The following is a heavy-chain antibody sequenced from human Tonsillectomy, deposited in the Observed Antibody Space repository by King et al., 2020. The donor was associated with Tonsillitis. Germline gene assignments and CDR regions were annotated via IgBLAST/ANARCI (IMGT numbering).Heavy chain of an antibody. CDR2: ILYSGNT. Sequence: VQLQESGPGLVKPSQTLSLTYTVSGGSISGGAFYWSWIRQHPGKGREWIGSILYSGNTYYNPSLKSRLTISVDTSKNQFSLNLSSVTAADTAMYYCGRYEGGVFDPWGQGTLVTVSS. CDR3: GRYEGGVFDP. CDR1: GGSISGGAFY. V-gene: IGHV4-31*03. J-gene: IGHJ5*02. D-gene: IGHD2-15*01.